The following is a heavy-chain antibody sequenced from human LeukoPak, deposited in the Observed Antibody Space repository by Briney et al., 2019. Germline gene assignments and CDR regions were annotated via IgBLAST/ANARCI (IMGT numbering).Heavy chain of an antibody. J-gene: IGHJ4*02. V-gene: IGHV4-39*07. CDR2: IYYSGST. D-gene: IGHD3-22*01. CDR1: GGSISSSSYY. Sequence: SETLSLTCTVSGGSISSSSYYWGWIRQPPGKGLEWIGNIYYSGSTYYNPSLKSRVTISVDTSKNQFSLKLSSVTAADTAVYYCARESEAHDIYDSSGYYPRVPFDYWGQGTLVTVSS. CDR3: ARESEAHDIYDSSGYYPRVPFDY.